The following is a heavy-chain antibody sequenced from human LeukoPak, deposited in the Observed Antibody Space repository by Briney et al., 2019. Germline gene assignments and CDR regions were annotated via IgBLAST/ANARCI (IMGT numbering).Heavy chain of an antibody. V-gene: IGHV3-74*01. CDR1: GFTFSSYW. CDR2: INTDGSST. D-gene: IGHD3-22*01. CDR3: ARGPYYYDSSGYFNY. J-gene: IGHJ4*02. Sequence: PGGSLRLSCAASGFTFSSYWMHWVRQAPGKGLEWVSGINTDGSSTSYADSVKGRFTISRDNAKNTLYLQMNSLRAEDTAVYYCARGPYYYDSSGYFNYWGQGTLVTVSS.